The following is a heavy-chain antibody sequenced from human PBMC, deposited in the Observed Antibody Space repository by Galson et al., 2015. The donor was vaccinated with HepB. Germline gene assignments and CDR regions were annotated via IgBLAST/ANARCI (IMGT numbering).Heavy chain of an antibody. Sequence: LSLTCTVSGGSISSSSYYWGWIRQPPGKGLEWIGSIYYSGSTYYNPSLKSRVTISVDTSKNQFSLKLSSVTAADTAVYYCAREPIVVVPASYYMDVWGKGTTVTVSS. J-gene: IGHJ6*03. CDR3: AREPIVVVPASYYMDV. D-gene: IGHD2-2*01. CDR1: GGSISSSSYY. V-gene: IGHV4-39*07. CDR2: IYYSGST.